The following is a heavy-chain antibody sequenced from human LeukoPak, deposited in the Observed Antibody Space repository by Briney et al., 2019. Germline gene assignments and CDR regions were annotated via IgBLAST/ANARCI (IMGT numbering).Heavy chain of an antibody. CDR2: IYTSGTI. J-gene: IGHJ5*02. V-gene: IGHV4-4*07. CDR1: GDSISKYY. Sequence: SETLSLTCTVSGDSISKYYWSWIRQPAGKGLEWIGRIYTSGTINYSPSLKSRVAISVDKSKNQFSLKLTSVTAADTAVYYCARIDGDCVWWFDPWGQGTLVTVSP. CDR3: ARIDGDCVWWFDP. D-gene: IGHD2-21*01.